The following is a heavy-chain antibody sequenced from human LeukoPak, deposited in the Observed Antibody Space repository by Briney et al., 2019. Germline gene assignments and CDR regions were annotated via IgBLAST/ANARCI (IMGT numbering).Heavy chain of an antibody. CDR2: ISSSGSTI. D-gene: IGHD3-22*01. Sequence: GGSLRLSCAASGFTFSSYEMNWGRQAPGKGLEWVSDISSSGSTIYYADSVKGRFTISRDNAKNSLYLQMNSLRAEDTAVYYCARDGGDYYDSSGFDYWGQGTLVTVSS. V-gene: IGHV3-48*03. CDR3: ARDGGDYYDSSGFDY. CDR1: GFTFSSYE. J-gene: IGHJ4*02.